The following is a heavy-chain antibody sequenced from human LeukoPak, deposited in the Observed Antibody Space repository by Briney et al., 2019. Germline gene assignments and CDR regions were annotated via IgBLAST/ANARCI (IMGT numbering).Heavy chain of an antibody. D-gene: IGHD6-6*01. J-gene: IGHJ4*02. CDR3: ARDPLSIAARGYFDY. CDR2: ISSSSSYI. Sequence: PGGSLRLSCAASGFTFSSYSMNWVRQAPGKGLEWVSSISSSSSYIYYADSVKGRFTISRDNAKNSLYLQMNSLRAEDTAVYYCARDPLSIAARGYFDYWGQGTLVTVSS. V-gene: IGHV3-21*01. CDR1: GFTFSSYS.